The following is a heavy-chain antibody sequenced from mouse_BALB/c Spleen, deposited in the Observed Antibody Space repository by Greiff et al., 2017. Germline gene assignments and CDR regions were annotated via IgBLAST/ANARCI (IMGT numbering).Heavy chain of an antibody. Sequence: VKLQESGAELVRPGVSVKISCKGSGYTFTDYAMHWVKQSHAKSLEWIGVISTYYGDASYNQKFKGKATMTVDKSSSTAYMELARLTSEDSAIYYCARRTAYYFDYWGQGTTLTVSS. J-gene: IGHJ2*01. V-gene: IGHV1S137*01. CDR3: ARRTAYYFDY. CDR2: ISTYYGDA. D-gene: IGHD1-2*01. CDR1: GYTFTDYA.